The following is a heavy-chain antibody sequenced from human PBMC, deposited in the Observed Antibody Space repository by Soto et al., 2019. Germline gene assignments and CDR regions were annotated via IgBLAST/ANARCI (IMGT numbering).Heavy chain of an antibody. Sequence: QVQLVQSGAEVRKPGASVKLSCQASGYTFTHYYIHWVRQAPGQGLEWLGIINPDTGTTSYAQTFQGRVTLATDTSASTVFLEAGGLAAEDTAVYFRAGWPIYGCDSYFGHWGQGTLVTVSS. CDR2: INPDTGTT. CDR1: GYTFTHYY. J-gene: IGHJ4*02. V-gene: IGHV1-46*01. CDR3: AGWPIYGCDSYFGH. D-gene: IGHD4-17*01.